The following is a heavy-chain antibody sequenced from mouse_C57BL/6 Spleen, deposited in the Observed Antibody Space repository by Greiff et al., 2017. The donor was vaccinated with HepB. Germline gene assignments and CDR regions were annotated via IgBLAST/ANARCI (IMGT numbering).Heavy chain of an antibody. Sequence: QVQLQQSGAELARPGASVKLSCKASGYTFTSYGISWVKQRTGQGLEWIGEIYPRSGNTYYNEKFKGKATLTADKSSSTAYMELRSLTSEDSAVYFCARDGDYYGSSFYYYAMDYWGQGTSVTVSS. CDR3: ARDGDYYGSSFYYYAMDY. J-gene: IGHJ4*01. CDR2: IYPRSGNT. D-gene: IGHD1-1*01. V-gene: IGHV1-81*01. CDR1: GYTFTSYG.